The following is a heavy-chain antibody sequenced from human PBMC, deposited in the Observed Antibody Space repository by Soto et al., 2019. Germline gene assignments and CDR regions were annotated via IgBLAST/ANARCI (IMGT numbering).Heavy chain of an antibody. CDR2: IWCDGRNI. Sequence: QVQLVESGGGAVQPGRSLRLSCVASGFSSSNYGLHWVRQTPGRGLEWVAVIWCDGRNIAYRESVKGRFTVSRDNSKNMVYLQMDSQGVEDTAVYDCARDEIKRWSFVGSFDQWGQGTLVTVSS. CDR1: GFSSSNYG. CDR3: ARDEIKRWSFVGSFDQ. V-gene: IGHV3-33*01. D-gene: IGHD2-8*01. J-gene: IGHJ4*02.